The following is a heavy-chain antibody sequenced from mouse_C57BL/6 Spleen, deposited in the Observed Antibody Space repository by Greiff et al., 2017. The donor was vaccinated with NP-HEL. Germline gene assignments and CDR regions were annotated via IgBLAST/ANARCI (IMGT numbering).Heavy chain of an antibody. J-gene: IGHJ1*03. D-gene: IGHD2-14*01. CDR1: GFTFSSYG. Sequence: EVQGVESGGDLVKPGGSLKLSCAASGFTFSSYGMSWVRQTPDKRLEWVATISSGGSYTYYPDSVQGRFTISRDNAKNTLYLQMSSLKSEDTAMYYCARHEGIGYDPSYWYFDVWGTGTTVTVSS. CDR2: ISSGGSYT. V-gene: IGHV5-6*01. CDR3: ARHEGIGYDPSYWYFDV.